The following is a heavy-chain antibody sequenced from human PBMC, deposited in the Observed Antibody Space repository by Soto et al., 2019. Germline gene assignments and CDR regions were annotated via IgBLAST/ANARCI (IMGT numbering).Heavy chain of an antibody. CDR1: GYSFTSYW. CDR3: ARPSNPSSSWPYYYYGMDV. CDR2: IDPSDSYT. Sequence: PGESLKISCKGSGYSFTSYWISWVRQIPGKGLEWMGRIDPSDSYTNYSPSFQGHVTISADKSISTAYLQWSSLKASDTAMHYCARPSNPSSSWPYYYYGMDVWGQGTTVTAP. D-gene: IGHD6-13*01. V-gene: IGHV5-10-1*01. J-gene: IGHJ6*02.